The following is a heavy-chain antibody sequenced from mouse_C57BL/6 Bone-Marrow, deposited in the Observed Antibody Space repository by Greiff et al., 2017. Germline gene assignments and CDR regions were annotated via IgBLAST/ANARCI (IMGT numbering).Heavy chain of an antibody. CDR2: ISSGSSTL. CDR3: ARGGSGHWYFDV. D-gene: IGHD1-1*01. J-gene: IGHJ1*03. Sequence: EVQVVESGGGLVKPGGSLTISCAASGFTFSDYGMNWVRQAPAKGLEWVAYISSGSSTLYYADNVKGRFTITSDTANQTLFLQMSSLRSEDSAMYCCARGGSGHWYFDVWGTGTTVTVSS. CDR1: GFTFSDYG. V-gene: IGHV5-17*01.